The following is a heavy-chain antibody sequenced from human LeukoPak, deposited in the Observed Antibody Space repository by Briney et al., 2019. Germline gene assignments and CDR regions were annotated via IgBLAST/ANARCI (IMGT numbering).Heavy chain of an antibody. Sequence: SVKVSRKASVGTFSSYAISWVRQAPGHGLEWVGGIIPIFGTANYAQKFQGRVTITADKSTSTDYMELSSLRSEDTAVYYCATWSTVTTLPYDIWGQGTMVTVSS. D-gene: IGHD4-17*01. V-gene: IGHV1-69*06. CDR3: ATWSTVTTLPYDI. J-gene: IGHJ3*02. CDR1: VGTFSSYA. CDR2: IIPIFGTA.